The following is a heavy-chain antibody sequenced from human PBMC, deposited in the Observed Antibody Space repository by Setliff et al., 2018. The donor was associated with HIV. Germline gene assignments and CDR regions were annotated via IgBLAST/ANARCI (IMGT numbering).Heavy chain of an antibody. CDR2: IDHSGST. V-gene: IGHV4-34*01. CDR1: GGSFSGYH. CDR3: ARSAWTYPFDF. D-gene: IGHD1-7*01. Sequence: PSETLSLTCAVYGGSFSGYHWSWIRQSPGKGLEWIGEIDHSGSTDDNPSLKSRVTISVDTSKNQFSLKLSSVSAADTAVYYCARSAWTYPFDFWGQGTLVTVSS. J-gene: IGHJ4*02.